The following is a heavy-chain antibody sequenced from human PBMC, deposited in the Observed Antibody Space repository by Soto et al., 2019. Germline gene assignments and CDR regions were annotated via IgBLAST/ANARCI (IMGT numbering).Heavy chain of an antibody. CDR3: ASWGYCSSTSCPQNDAFDI. D-gene: IGHD2-2*01. CDR1: GGTFSSYA. V-gene: IGHV1-69*01. CDR2: IIPIFGTA. J-gene: IGHJ3*02. Sequence: QVQLVQSGAEVKKPGSSVKVSCKASGGTFSSYAISWVRQAPGQGLEWMGGIIPIFGTANYAQKFQGRVTITADESTSTAYMELSSLRSGDTAVYYCASWGYCSSTSCPQNDAFDIWGQGTMVTVSS.